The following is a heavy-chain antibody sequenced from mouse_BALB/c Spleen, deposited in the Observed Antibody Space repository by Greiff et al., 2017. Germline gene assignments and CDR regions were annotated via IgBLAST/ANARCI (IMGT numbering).Heavy chain of an antibody. CDR2: IWSGGST. J-gene: IGHJ4*01. Sequence: VKLVESGPGLVQPSQSLSITCTVSGFSLTSYGVHWVRQSPGKGLEWLGVIWSGGSTDYNAAFISRLSISKDNSKSQVFFKMNSLQANDTAIYYCARKGYYRDDDAMDYWGQGTSVTVSS. D-gene: IGHD2-14*01. CDR3: ARKGYYRDDDAMDY. CDR1: GFSLTSYG. V-gene: IGHV2-2*02.